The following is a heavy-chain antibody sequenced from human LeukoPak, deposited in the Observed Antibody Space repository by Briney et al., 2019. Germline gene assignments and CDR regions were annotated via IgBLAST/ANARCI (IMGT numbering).Heavy chain of an antibody. J-gene: IGHJ6*02. CDR1: GYTFTELS. D-gene: IGHD2-2*01. V-gene: IGHV1-24*01. CDR3: ATARSSTSVYYYGMDV. CDR2: FDPEDGET. Sequence: ASVKVSCKVSGYTFTELSMHWVRQAPGKGLEWMGGFDPEDGETIYAQKFQGKVTMTEDTSTDTAYMELSSLRSEDTAVYYCATARSSTSVYYYGMDVWGQGTTVTVSS.